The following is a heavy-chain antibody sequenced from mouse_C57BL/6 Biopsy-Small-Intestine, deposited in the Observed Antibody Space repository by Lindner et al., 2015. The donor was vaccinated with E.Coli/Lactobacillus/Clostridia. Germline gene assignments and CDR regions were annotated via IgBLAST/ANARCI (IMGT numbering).Heavy chain of an antibody. CDR3: ATNLGIRGIIPYYFDY. J-gene: IGHJ2*01. D-gene: IGHD4-1*01. Sequence: SVKVSCKASGYTFTKFDISWVRQAPGQGLEWMGWINTHNSDTKYVEKFQGRVTMTADTSTDTVYMELSSLRSEDTAVYYCATNLGIRGIIPYYFDYWGQGTLVTVSS. V-gene: IGHV1-84*02. CDR1: GYTFTKFD. CDR2: INTHNSDT.